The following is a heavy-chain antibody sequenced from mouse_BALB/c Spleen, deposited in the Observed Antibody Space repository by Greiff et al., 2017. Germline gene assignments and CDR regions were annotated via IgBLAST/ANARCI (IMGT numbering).Heavy chain of an antibody. V-gene: IGHV2-9-2*01. Sequence: QVQLKESGPGLVAPSQSLSITCTVSGFSLTSYDISWIRQPPGKGLEWLGVIWTGGGTNYNSAFMSRLSISKDNSKSQVFLKMNSLQTDDTAIYYCVRGYDYDATWFAYWGQGTLVTVSA. CDR2: IWTGGGT. D-gene: IGHD2-4*01. J-gene: IGHJ3*01. CDR1: GFSLTSYD. CDR3: VRGYDYDATWFAY.